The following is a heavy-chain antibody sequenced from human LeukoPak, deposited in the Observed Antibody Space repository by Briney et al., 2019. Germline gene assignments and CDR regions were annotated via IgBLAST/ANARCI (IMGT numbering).Heavy chain of an antibody. D-gene: IGHD6-13*01. Sequence: PGRSLTLSCAASGFTFSTYGVHCVRQAPGKGLEWVAVIWYDGDNKYYADSVKGRFTISRDNSKNTLYLQMNSLRAEDTAVYYCARDLYSISFDYWGQGTLVTVSS. CDR2: IWYDGDNK. J-gene: IGHJ4*02. V-gene: IGHV3-33*01. CDR3: ARDLYSISFDY. CDR1: GFTFSTYG.